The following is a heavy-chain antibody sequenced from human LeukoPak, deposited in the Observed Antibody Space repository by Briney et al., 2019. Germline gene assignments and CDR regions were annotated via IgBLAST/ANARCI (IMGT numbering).Heavy chain of an antibody. V-gene: IGHV4-34*01. CDR1: GGSFSGYY. CDR2: INHSGST. Sequence: SETMSLTCAVYGGSFSGYYWSWIRQPPGKGLEWIGEINHSGSTNYNPSLKSRVTISVDTSKNQFSLKLSSVTAADAAVYYCVSAATIAAAGTSFPDYWGQGTLVTVSS. J-gene: IGHJ4*02. CDR3: VSAATIAAAGTSFPDY. D-gene: IGHD6-13*01.